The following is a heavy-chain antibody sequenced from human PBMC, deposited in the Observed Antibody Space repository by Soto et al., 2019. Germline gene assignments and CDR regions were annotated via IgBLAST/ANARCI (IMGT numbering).Heavy chain of an antibody. J-gene: IGHJ3*02. CDR2: IYYSGST. Sequence: QVQLQESGPGLVKPSETLSLTCTVSGGSISSYYWSWIRQPPGKGLEWIGYIYYSGSTNYNPSLKSRVTISVDTSKNQFSLKLSSVTAPDTAVYYWARRYGYALDIWGQGTRVTVSS. CDR1: GGSISSYY. D-gene: IGHD4-17*01. V-gene: IGHV4-59*01. CDR3: ARRYGYALDI.